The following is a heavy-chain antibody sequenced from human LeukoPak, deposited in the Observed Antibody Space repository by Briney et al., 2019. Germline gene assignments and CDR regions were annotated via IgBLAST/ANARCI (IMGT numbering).Heavy chain of an antibody. J-gene: IGHJ4*02. CDR1: GYTFTGYY. Sequence: ASVKVSCKASGYTFTGYYIHWVRQAPGQGLEWMGWINPNGGDTNYAQKFQGRVTMPRDTSISTAYMELSGLTSDDPAVYFCARTYDYLWNYLDCWGQGTLITVSS. CDR2: INPNGGDT. D-gene: IGHD4-11*01. CDR3: ARTYDYLWNYLDC. V-gene: IGHV1-2*02.